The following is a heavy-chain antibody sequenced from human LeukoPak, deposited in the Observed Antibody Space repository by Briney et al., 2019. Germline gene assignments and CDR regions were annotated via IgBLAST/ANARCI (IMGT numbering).Heavy chain of an antibody. CDR3: ARLGVGYCSGGSCSSWYFDY. J-gene: IGHJ4*02. Sequence: GESLKISCQGSGYSVSSSWIGWVGPMPGKGLEWMGIIYPGDSDTRYSPSFQGQVTVSADKSISTAYLHWSSLKASDTAMYYCARLGVGYCSGGSCSSWYFDYWGQGTLVTVSS. CDR2: IYPGDSDT. V-gene: IGHV5-51*01. CDR1: GYSVSSSW. D-gene: IGHD2-15*01.